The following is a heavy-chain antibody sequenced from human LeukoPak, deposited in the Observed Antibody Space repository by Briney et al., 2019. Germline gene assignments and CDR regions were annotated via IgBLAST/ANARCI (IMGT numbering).Heavy chain of an antibody. CDR1: GYTFTNFG. CDR2: ISACNGNT. Sequence: GASVKVSCKASGYTFTNFGISWVRQAPGQGLEWMGWISACNGNTNYAQRLQGRVTMTTDTFTSTAYMELRSLRSDDTAVYYCARDRDYGDYNTQDLFVYWGQGTLVTVSS. D-gene: IGHD4-17*01. V-gene: IGHV1-18*01. J-gene: IGHJ4*02. CDR3: ARDRDYGDYNTQDLFVY.